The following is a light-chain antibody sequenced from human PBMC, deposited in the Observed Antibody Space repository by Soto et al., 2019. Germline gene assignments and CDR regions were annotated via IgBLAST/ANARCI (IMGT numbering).Light chain of an antibody. V-gene: IGKV1-39*01. J-gene: IGKJ1*01. CDR2: AAS. CDR1: QSISSY. CDR3: QQSYSTPPT. Sequence: DIQMTQSPSSLSASVGDRVTINCRASQSISSYLNWYQQKPGKAPKLLIYAASSLQSGVPSRFSGSGSGPDFTLTISSLQPEDFATYYCQQSYSTPPTFGQGTKVEIK.